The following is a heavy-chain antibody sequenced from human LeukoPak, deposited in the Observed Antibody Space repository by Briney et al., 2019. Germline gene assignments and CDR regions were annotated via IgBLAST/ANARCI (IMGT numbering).Heavy chain of an antibody. V-gene: IGHV1-69*04. CDR1: GGTFSSYA. CDR3: ARERGSSGYIDY. J-gene: IGHJ4*02. CDR2: IIPILGIA. D-gene: IGHD3-22*01. Sequence: SVKVSCKASGGTFSSYAISWVRQAPGQGLEWMGRIIPILGIANNAQKFQGRVTITADKPTSTAYMELSSLRSEDTAVYYCARERGSSGYIDYWGQGTLVTVSS.